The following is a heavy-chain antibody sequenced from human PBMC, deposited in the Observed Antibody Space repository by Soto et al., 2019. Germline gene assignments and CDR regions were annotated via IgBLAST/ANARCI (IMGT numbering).Heavy chain of an antibody. V-gene: IGHV1-46*01. CDR2: INPSGGST. CDR1: GYTFTSYY. D-gene: IGHD2-15*01. J-gene: IGHJ1*01. Sequence: ASVKVSCKASGYTFTSYYMHWVRQAPGQGLEWMGIINPSGGSTSYAQKFQGRVTMTRDTSTSTVYMELSSLRSKDTAVYYCARETECGSGGSCYPYFQHWGQGTLVTVSS. CDR3: ARETECGSGGSCYPYFQH.